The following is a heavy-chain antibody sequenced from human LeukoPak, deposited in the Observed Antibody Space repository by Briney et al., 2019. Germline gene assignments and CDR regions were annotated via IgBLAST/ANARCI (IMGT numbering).Heavy chain of an antibody. J-gene: IGHJ4*02. CDR1: GGSFSGYY. CDR2: INHSGST. D-gene: IGHD1-26*01. Sequence: PSETLSLTCAVYGGSFSGYYWSWIRQPPGKGLEWIGEINHSGSTNYNASLKSRVTTSLDTSKNQLSLELGSVTAADTAVYYCAKYSGSHSDWGQGTLVTVSA. CDR3: AKYSGSHSD. V-gene: IGHV4-34*01.